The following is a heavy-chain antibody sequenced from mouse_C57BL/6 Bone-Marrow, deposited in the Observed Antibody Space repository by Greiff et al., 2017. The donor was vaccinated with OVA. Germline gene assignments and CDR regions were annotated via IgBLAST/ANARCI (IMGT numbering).Heavy chain of an antibody. D-gene: IGHD2-5*01. CDR3: TRPYYSNWYFDV. Sequence: VQLQESGAELVRPGASVTLSCKASGYTNHKNNHHWVKPTPVHGLEWIGAIDPETGGTAYNQKFKGKAILTADKSSSTAYMELRSLTSEDSAVYYCTRPYYSNWYFDVWGTGTTVTVSS. V-gene: IGHV1-15*01. CDR2: IDPETGGT. CDR1: GYTNHKNN. J-gene: IGHJ1*03.